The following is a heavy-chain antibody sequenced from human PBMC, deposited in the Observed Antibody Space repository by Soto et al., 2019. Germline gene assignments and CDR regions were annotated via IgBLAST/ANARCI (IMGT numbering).Heavy chain of an antibody. CDR1: GYTFTSYD. CDR3: ARGFRVAATRWWFDP. CDR2: ISTYNGNT. V-gene: IGHV1-18*01. Sequence: ASVKVSCKASGYTFTSYDISWVRQAPGQGLEWMGWISTYNGNTNYAQKFQGRVTMTTDTSTSTAYMELRSLRSDDTAVYYCARGFRVAATRWWFDPWGQGTSVIVSS. J-gene: IGHJ5*02. D-gene: IGHD2-15*01.